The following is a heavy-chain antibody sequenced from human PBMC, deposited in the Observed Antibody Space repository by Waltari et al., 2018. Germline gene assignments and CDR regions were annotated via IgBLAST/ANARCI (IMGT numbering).Heavy chain of an antibody. CDR1: GGSISSSSYY. CDR3: ARLPSTTVVNQAFDI. D-gene: IGHD4-17*01. Sequence: QLQLQESGPGLVKPSETLSLTCTVSGGSISSSSYYWGWISQPQGKGLEWIGSIYYSGSTYATPSLKIRVTISVDTSKNQFSLKLSSVTAADTAVYYCARLPSTTVVNQAFDIWGQGTMVTVSS. J-gene: IGHJ3*02. CDR2: IYYSGST. V-gene: IGHV4-39*01.